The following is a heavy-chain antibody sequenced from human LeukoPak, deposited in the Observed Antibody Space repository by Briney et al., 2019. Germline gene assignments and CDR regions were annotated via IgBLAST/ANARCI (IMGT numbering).Heavy chain of an antibody. D-gene: IGHD5-18*01. V-gene: IGHV1-69*13. CDR3: ARGQDSYGRSDY. CDR2: IIPIFGTA. CDR1: GGTFSSYA. J-gene: IGHJ4*02. Sequence: ASVKVSCKASGGTFSSYAISWVRQAPGQGLEWMGGIIPIFGTANYARKFQGRVTITADESTSTAYMELSSLRSEDTAVYYCARGQDSYGRSDYWGQGTLVTVSS.